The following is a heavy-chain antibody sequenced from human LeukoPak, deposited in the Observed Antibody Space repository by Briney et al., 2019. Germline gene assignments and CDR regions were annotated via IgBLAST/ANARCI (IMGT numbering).Heavy chain of an antibody. Sequence: SETLSLTCAVYGGSFSGYYWSWIRQPPGKRLEWIGSIYYSGSTYYNPSLKSRVTISVDTSKNQFSLKLSSVTAADTAVYYCARRRGRASFDYWGQGTLVTVSS. CDR2: IYYSGST. CDR3: ARRRGRASFDY. J-gene: IGHJ4*02. CDR1: GGSFSGYY. V-gene: IGHV4-34*01.